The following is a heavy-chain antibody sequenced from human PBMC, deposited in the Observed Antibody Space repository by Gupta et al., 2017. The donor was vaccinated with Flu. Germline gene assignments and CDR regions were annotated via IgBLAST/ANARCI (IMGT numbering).Heavy chain of an antibody. D-gene: IGHD1-1*01. Sequence: EVQLVESGGGLVQPGGSLRLSCAASGFIFSDHSMDWVSQAPGKGLEWVGRIRDKADSYITEYAASVKGRFTISRDDSKASMYLQMNSLKTEDTAVYYCIRPRLASNWYFDLWGRGTLVIVSS. CDR2: IRDKADSYIT. CDR3: IRPRLASNWYFDL. CDR1: GFIFSDHS. J-gene: IGHJ2*01. V-gene: IGHV3-72*01.